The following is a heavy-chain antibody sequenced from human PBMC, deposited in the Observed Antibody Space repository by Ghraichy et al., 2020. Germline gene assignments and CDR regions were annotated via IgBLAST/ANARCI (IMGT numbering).Heavy chain of an antibody. J-gene: IGHJ4*02. D-gene: IGHD7-27*01. Sequence: ASVKVSCKASGYTFTDYHMHWVRQAPGQGLQWMGKINPSGGSTSYAQKFQGRVTMTRDTSTSTVYMDLRSLRSEDTAVYYCARGGAWGSLSRGDYWGQGTLVTVSS. V-gene: IGHV1-46*01. CDR2: INPSGGST. CDR1: GYTFTDYH. CDR3: ARGGAWGSLSRGDY.